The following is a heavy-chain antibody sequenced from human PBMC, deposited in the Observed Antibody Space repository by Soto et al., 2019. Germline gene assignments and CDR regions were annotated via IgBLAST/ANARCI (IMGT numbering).Heavy chain of an antibody. V-gene: IGHV1-2*04. J-gene: IGHJ4*02. CDR1: GYTFTGYY. CDR2: INPNSGGT. D-gene: IGHD6-13*01. Sequence: ASLKVSCKASGYTFTGYYMHWVRQAPGQGLEWMGWINPNSGGTNYAQKFQGWVTMTRDTSISTAYMELSRLRSDDTAVYYCAREAGIEAAGSDYWGQGTLVTVSS. CDR3: AREAGIEAAGSDY.